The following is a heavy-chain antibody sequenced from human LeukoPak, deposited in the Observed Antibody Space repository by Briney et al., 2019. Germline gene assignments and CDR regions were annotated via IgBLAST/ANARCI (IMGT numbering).Heavy chain of an antibody. V-gene: IGHV1-2*02. CDR3: ARGITMIPAFVDAFDI. CDR1: GYTFTGYY. Sequence: ASVKVSCKASGYTFTGYYMHWVRQAPGQGLEWMGWINPNSGGTNYAQKFQGRVTMTRDTSISTAYMELSRLRSDDTAVYYCARGITMIPAFVDAFDIWGQGTMVTVSS. CDR2: INPNSGGT. J-gene: IGHJ3*02. D-gene: IGHD3-22*01.